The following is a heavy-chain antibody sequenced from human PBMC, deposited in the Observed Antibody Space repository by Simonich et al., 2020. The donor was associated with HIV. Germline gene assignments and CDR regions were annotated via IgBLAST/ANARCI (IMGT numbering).Heavy chain of an antibody. J-gene: IGHJ4*02. CDR3: ARGMWDMGGYFDY. V-gene: IGHV1-18*01. D-gene: IGHD1-26*01. Sequence: RVTMSTDTSTSTAYMELRSLRSDDTAVYYCARGMWDMGGYFDYWGQGTLVTVSS.